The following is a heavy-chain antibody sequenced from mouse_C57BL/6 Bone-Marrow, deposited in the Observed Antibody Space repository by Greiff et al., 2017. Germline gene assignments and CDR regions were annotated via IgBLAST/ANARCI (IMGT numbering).Heavy chain of an antibody. V-gene: IGHV1-50*01. J-gene: IGHJ1*03. CDR3: ASVTTGEEYFYV. Sequence: QVQLQQPGAELVKPGASVKLSCKASGYTFTSSWMPWVKQRPGQGLEWIGEIDPSDSYTNYNQQFKGKATLSVATSSSTAYMQLSSLTSEDSAVYYCASVTTGEEYFYVWGTGTTVTVAS. CDR2: IDPSDSYT. CDR1: GYTFTSSW. D-gene: IGHD1-1*01.